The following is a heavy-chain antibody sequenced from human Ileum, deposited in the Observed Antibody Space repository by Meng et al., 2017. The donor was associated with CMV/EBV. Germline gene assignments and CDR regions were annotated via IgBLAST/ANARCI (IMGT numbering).Heavy chain of an antibody. Sequence: GSLRPSCTVSGDSIRGHHWSWIRKSPGKGLEWIGSTWDRRPTRYNPSLTSRVTISMDTPKNQFSLKLNSVTAADTAVYYCASYIPDGSGQGYWGQGMRVTVSS. CDR1: GDSIRGHH. CDR2: TWDRRPT. J-gene: IGHJ4*02. D-gene: IGHD1-14*01. V-gene: IGHV4-59*11. CDR3: ASYIPDGSGQGY.